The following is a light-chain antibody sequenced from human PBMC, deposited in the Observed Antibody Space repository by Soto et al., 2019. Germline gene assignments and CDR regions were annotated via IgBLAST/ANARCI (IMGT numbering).Light chain of an antibody. CDR1: RSDIGAYNF. CDR2: DVN. CDR3: SSYAGNNNLI. V-gene: IGLV2-14*03. J-gene: IGLJ2*01. Sequence: QSVLTQPASVSGSPGQSITISCTGTRSDIGAYNFVSWYQQHPGEVPKLILYDVNVRPSGVSNRFYGSKSGNTASLTVSGLQAEDEADYFCSSYAGNNNLIFGGGTKVTVL.